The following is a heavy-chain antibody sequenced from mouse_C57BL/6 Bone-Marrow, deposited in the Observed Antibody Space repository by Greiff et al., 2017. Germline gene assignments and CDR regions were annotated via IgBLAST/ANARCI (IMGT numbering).Heavy chain of an antibody. V-gene: IGHV1-55*01. Sequence: QVQLQQPGAELVKPGASVKMSCKASGFTFTSYWITWVKQRPGQGLEWIGDIYPGSGSTNYNETYKSKATLTVDTSSSTAYMQHSSLTSEDTAVYYCARGLLRHYWGQGTTLTVSS. CDR3: ARGLLRHY. CDR2: IYPGSGST. D-gene: IGHD1-1*01. CDR1: GFTFTSYW. J-gene: IGHJ2*01.